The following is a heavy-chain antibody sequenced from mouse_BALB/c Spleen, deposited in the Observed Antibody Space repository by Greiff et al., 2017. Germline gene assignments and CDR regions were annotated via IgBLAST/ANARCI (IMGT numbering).Heavy chain of an antibody. D-gene: IGHD2-2*01. CDR3: ARVLLWLRRSYWDFDV. V-gene: IGHV5-6-5*01. J-gene: IGHJ1*01. CDR1: GFTFSSYA. CDR2: ISSGGST. Sequence: EVMLVESGGGLVKPGGSLKLSCAASGFTFSSYAMSWVRQTPEKRLEWVASISSGGSTYYPDSVKGRFTIARDNARNILYLQMSSLRSEDTAMYYCARVLLWLRRSYWDFDVWGAGTTVTVSS.